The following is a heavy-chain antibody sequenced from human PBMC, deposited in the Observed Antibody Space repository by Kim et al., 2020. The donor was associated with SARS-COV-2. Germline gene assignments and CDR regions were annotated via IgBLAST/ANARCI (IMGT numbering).Heavy chain of an antibody. J-gene: IGHJ5*02. CDR2: IYHSGST. D-gene: IGHD2-8*01. CDR1: GGSISSGGYS. CDR3: ARGTPINNVFDP. V-gene: IGHV4-30-2*01. Sequence: SETLSLTCAVSGGSISSGGYSWSWIRQPPGKGLEWIGYIYHSGSTYYNPSLKSRVTISVDRSKNQFSLKLSSVTAADTAVYYCARGTPINNVFDPWGQGTLVTVSS.